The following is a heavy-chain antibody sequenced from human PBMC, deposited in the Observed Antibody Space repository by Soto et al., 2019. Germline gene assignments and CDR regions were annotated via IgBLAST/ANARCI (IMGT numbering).Heavy chain of an antibody. CDR2: IRDRAYNYAT. V-gene: IGHV3-73*01. CDR1: GFVFKDSS. D-gene: IGHD3-10*01. J-gene: IGHJ4*02. Sequence: EVLLVESGGGLVQPGGSLKLYCEASGFVFKDSSIHWVRQASGKGLEWVGRIRDRAYNYATAYAASVKGRFTISRDDSNNKAYRQMDSLKTEDTAIYYCTRLISAAQDYWGQGTLVTVSS. CDR3: TRLISAAQDY.